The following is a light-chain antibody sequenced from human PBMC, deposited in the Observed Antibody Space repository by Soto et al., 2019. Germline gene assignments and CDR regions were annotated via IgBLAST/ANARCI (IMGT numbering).Light chain of an antibody. J-gene: IGKJ1*01. CDR3: QQHNSYSTWT. Sequence: DIQMTQSPSTLSASVGDRVTITCRASQSISTWLAWYQQKPGKAPNLLIYKASSLESGVPSRFSGSGSGTEFTLTISSLQPDDFATYYCQQHNSYSTWTFGQGTKVEIK. CDR2: KAS. CDR1: QSISTW. V-gene: IGKV1-5*03.